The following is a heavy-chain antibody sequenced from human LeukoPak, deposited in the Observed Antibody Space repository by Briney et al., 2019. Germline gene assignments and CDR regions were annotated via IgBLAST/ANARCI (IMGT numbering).Heavy chain of an antibody. J-gene: IGHJ4*02. CDR3: ARAPPYDRSGLLDY. Sequence: PGGSLRLSCAASGFPFSDYYMSWIRQAPGKGLEWVSYISGSANTIYYADSVKGRFTISRDNAKNSLYLQMNTLRAEDTAVYYCARAPPYDRSGLLDYWGQGTLVTVSS. CDR1: GFPFSDYY. CDR2: ISGSANTI. D-gene: IGHD3-22*01. V-gene: IGHV3-11*01.